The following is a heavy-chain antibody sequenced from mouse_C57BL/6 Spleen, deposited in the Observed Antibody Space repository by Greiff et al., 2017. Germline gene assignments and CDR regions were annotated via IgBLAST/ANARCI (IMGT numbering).Heavy chain of an antibody. CDR1: GYTFTDYN. Sequence: EVQLQQPGPELVKPGASVKMSCKASGYTFTDYNMHWVKQSHGKSLEWIGYINPNNGGTSYNQKFKGKATLTVNKSSSTAYMELRSLTSEDSAVYYCASVTPRYYFDYWGQGTTLTVSS. D-gene: IGHD2-12*01. CDR3: ASVTPRYYFDY. CDR2: INPNNGGT. V-gene: IGHV1-22*01. J-gene: IGHJ2*01.